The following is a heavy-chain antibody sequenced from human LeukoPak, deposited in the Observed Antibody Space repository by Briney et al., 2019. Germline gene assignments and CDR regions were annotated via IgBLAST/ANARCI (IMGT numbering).Heavy chain of an antibody. CDR2: FDPEDGET. CDR1: GYTLTELS. D-gene: IGHD5-12*01. J-gene: IGHJ6*03. Sequence: ASVKVSCKVSGYTLTELSMHWVRQAPGKGLEWMGGFDPEDGETIYAQKFQGRVTMTEDTSTDTAYMELSSLRSEDTAVYYCATRRKRRGYYYYYYYMDVWGKGTTVTVSS. V-gene: IGHV1-24*01. CDR3: ATRRKRRGYYYYYYYMDV.